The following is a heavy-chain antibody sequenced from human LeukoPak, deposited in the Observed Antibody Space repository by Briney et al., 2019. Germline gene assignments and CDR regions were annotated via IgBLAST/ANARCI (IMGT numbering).Heavy chain of an antibody. CDR1: GFSFTAYS. J-gene: IGHJ4*02. V-gene: IGHV3-48*01. CDR3: VRRFDS. CDR2: IGPGGDI. Sequence: GGSLRLSCAASGFSFTAYSMNWVRQAPGRGLEWISYIGPGGDIYYADSVTGLFTVSRDTARNSRYLQMNGLRVADTAVYYCVRRFDSWGQGTLVSVFS.